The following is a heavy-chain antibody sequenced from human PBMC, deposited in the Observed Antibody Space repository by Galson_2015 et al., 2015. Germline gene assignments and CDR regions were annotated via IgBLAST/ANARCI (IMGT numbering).Heavy chain of an antibody. Sequence: SLRLSCAASGFTFSSYAMRWVRQAPGKGLEWVSAISGSGGRTYYADSVKGRFTISRDISKNTLYLQMNSLRAEDTAVYYCAKDRGITMVRGGVAFDIWGQGTMVTVSS. CDR1: GFTFSSYA. D-gene: IGHD3-10*01. J-gene: IGHJ3*02. CDR3: AKDRGITMVRGGVAFDI. V-gene: IGHV3-23*01. CDR2: ISGSGGRT.